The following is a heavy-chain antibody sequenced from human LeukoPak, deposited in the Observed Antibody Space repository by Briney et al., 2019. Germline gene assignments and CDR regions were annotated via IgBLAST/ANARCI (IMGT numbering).Heavy chain of an antibody. CDR3: ARYCGGDCPIDAFDI. D-gene: IGHD2-21*01. V-gene: IGHV4-59*01. CDR2: IYYSGST. CDR1: GGSISSYY. Sequence: SETLSLTCTVSGGSISSYYWSWIRQPPGKGLEWIGYIYYSGSTNYNPSLKSRVTISVDTSKNQFSLKLSSVTAADTAVYYCARYCGGDCPIDAFDIWGQGTLVTVSS. J-gene: IGHJ3*02.